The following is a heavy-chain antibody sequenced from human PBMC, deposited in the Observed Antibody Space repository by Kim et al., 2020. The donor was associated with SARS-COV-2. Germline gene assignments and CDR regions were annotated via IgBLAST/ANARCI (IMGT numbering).Heavy chain of an antibody. Sequence: GGSLRLSCAASGFTFSSYSMNWVRQAPGKGLEWVSYISSSSTIYYADSVKGRFTISRDNAKNSLYLQMNSLRDEDTAVYYCAGGGSSGWYGAFVIWGQG. CDR1: GFTFSSYS. D-gene: IGHD6-19*01. CDR3: AGGGSSGWYGAFVI. CDR2: ISSSSTI. V-gene: IGHV3-48*02. J-gene: IGHJ3*02.